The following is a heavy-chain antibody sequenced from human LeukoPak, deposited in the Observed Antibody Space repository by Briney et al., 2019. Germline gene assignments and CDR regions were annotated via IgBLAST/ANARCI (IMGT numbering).Heavy chain of an antibody. J-gene: IGHJ4*02. CDR2: IYTSGIT. D-gene: IGHD3-22*01. Sequence: SETMSLTCTVSGGSISSGSYYWSWIRQPAGKGLEWTGRIYTSGITNYNPSLKSRVTISVDTSKTQFSLKLSSVTAADTAVYYCASNYYDSSGYYYGYWGQGTLVTVSS. V-gene: IGHV4-61*02. CDR1: GGSISSGSYY. CDR3: ASNYYDSSGYYYGY.